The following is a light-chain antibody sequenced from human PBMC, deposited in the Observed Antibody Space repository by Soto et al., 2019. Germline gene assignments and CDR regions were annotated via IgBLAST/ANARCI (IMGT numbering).Light chain of an antibody. Sequence: EIVLTQSPATLSLSPGDRATLSCRASQRVSRSLTWYQQKPGQAPRLLIYDASTRATGIPPRFSGSGSGTDFTLTISSLEPEDFAVYYCQQRRNSFGGGTKVEIK. CDR3: QQRRNS. J-gene: IGKJ4*01. CDR1: QRVSRS. V-gene: IGKV3-11*01. CDR2: DAS.